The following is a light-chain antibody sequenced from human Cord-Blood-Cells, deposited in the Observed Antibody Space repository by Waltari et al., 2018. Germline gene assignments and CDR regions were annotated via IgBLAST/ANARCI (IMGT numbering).Light chain of an antibody. CDR1: QSVSSY. V-gene: IGKV3-11*01. CDR3: QQRSNWPIT. CDR2: DAS. J-gene: IGKJ5*01. Sequence: EIVLTQSPATLSLSPGERATLSCRASQSVSSYLAWYQQKPGKAPSLLIYDASNRATGIPARFSGSGSGTDCTLTISSLEPEDFAVYYCQQRSNWPITFGQGTRLEIK.